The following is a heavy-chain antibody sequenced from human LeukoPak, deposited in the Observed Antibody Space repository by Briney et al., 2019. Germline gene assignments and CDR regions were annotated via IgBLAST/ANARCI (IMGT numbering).Heavy chain of an antibody. J-gene: IGHJ4*02. CDR3: ARGAMATTPFFDY. Sequence: SETLSLTCTVSGGSMSTYYWSWIRQPPGKGLEWIGYVYYTGSTNFNPSLKSRVTISLDTSRNQFSLKLTSLTAADTAVYYCARGAMATTPFFDYWGQGTLVTVSS. D-gene: IGHD5-24*01. V-gene: IGHV4-59*01. CDR1: GGSMSTYY. CDR2: VYYTGST.